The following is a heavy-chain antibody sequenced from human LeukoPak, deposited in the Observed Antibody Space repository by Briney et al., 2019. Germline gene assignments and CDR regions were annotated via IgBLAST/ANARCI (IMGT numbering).Heavy chain of an antibody. D-gene: IGHD6-19*01. J-gene: IGHJ2*01. CDR3: ASGIAVAGGWHFDL. Sequence: SETLSLTCTVSGGSISSYYWSWIRQPPGKGLEWIGYIYYSGSTNYNPSLKSRVTISVDTSKNQFSLKLSSVAAADTAVYYCASGIAVAGGWHFDLWGRGTLVTVSS. V-gene: IGHV4-59*01. CDR2: IYYSGST. CDR1: GGSISSYY.